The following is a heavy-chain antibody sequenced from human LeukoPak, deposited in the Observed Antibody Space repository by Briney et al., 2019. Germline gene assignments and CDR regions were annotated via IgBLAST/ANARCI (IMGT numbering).Heavy chain of an antibody. D-gene: IGHD2-8*02. CDR3: ANIRAWWSRKYYFDY. CDR1: GFTFSSYA. J-gene: IGHJ4*02. Sequence: GGSLRLSCAASGFTFSSYAMSWVRQAPGKGLEWVSAISGSGGSTYYADSVKGRFTISRDNSKNTLYLQTNSLRAEDTAVYYCANIRAWWSRKYYFDYWGQGTLVTVSS. CDR2: ISGSGGST. V-gene: IGHV3-23*01.